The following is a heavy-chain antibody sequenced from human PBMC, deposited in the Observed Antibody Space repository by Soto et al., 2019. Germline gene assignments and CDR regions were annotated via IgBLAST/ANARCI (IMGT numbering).Heavy chain of an antibody. V-gene: IGHV4-31*03. CDR1: GGSITSGGYY. Sequence: QVQLQESGPGLVKPSQTLSLICTVSGGSITSGGYYWSWIRQHPRKGLEWIGYIYYRGSTYYNPSLTSRVTIPLDTSKNQFSLNVSSVTAADTAMYSCARQWRVDKAMVGYWGQGTLVTV. CDR3: ARQWRVDKAMVGY. J-gene: IGHJ1*01. D-gene: IGHD5-18*01. CDR2: IYYRGST.